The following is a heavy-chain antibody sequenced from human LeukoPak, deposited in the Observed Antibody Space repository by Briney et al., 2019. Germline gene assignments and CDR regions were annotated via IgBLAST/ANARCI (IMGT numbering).Heavy chain of an antibody. D-gene: IGHD1-26*01. CDR3: GMSGDRVPLQDDVFDV. CDR1: GYSFTSYC. CDR2: IYPGDSGP. J-gene: IGHJ3*01. Sequence: GESLKISCKVSGYSFTSYCIGWVRQMPGKGLEWMGIIYPGDSGPTYSPSFQGQVTISVDKSINTAYLQWSSLQAADTAMYYCGMSGDRVPLQDDVFDVWGQGTMVTVST. V-gene: IGHV5-51*01.